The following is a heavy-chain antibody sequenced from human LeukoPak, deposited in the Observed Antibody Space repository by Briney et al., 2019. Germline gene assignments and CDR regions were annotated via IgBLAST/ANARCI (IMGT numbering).Heavy chain of an antibody. CDR1: GFTFRSHG. Sequence: QPGRSLRLSCAASGFTFRSHGMHWVRQAPGKGLEWVAVIWNDGSDTYHADSVKGRFTISRDNSRNTLYLQMNSLRVEDTALYYCARDSGSRWFGPIDYWGQGTLVIVSS. CDR2: IWNDGSDT. J-gene: IGHJ4*02. V-gene: IGHV3-33*01. D-gene: IGHD6-13*01. CDR3: ARDSGSRWFGPIDY.